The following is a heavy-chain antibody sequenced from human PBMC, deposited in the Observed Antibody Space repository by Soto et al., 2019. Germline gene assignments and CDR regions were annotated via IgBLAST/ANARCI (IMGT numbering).Heavy chain of an antibody. D-gene: IGHD2-15*01. Sequence: ASVKVSCKASGYTFTSYGISWVRQAPGQGLEWMGWISAYNGNTNYAQKLQGRATMTTDTSTSTAYMELRSLRSDDTAVYYCAVGSCSGGSCYLDYWGQGTLVTVSS. J-gene: IGHJ4*02. V-gene: IGHV1-18*01. CDR1: GYTFTSYG. CDR2: ISAYNGNT. CDR3: AVGSCSGGSCYLDY.